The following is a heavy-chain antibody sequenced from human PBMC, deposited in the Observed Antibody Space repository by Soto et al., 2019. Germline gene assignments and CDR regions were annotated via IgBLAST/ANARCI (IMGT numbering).Heavy chain of an antibody. Sequence: QVQLVQSGAEVREPGASVKVSCKTSGYTFSRYGITWVRQAPGQGLEWMGWINGNTGHTIYAMNLEDRLTISTDTPTSTAYMKLRSLKSDATAVYYCARERKWAPLPYWGQGTLVTVSS. J-gene: IGHJ4*02. CDR1: GYTFSRYG. CDR3: ARERKWAPLPY. D-gene: IGHD1-26*01. CDR2: INGNTGHT. V-gene: IGHV1-18*01.